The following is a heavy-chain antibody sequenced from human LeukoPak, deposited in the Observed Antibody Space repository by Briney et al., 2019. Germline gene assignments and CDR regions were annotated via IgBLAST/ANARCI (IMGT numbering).Heavy chain of an antibody. Sequence: AGSLRLSCTASGSAFSGYARSWLRQPPGKGLEWVATINGNSGTTSYAAFVRGGFTISRDNSKNTLYLQLNTLRADDTATYYCAKPISGGLAVTADWFHPWGQGTLVVVSS. D-gene: IGHD6-19*01. V-gene: IGHV3-23*01. CDR3: AKPISGGLAVTADWFHP. J-gene: IGHJ5*01. CDR1: GSAFSGYA. CDR2: INGNSGTT.